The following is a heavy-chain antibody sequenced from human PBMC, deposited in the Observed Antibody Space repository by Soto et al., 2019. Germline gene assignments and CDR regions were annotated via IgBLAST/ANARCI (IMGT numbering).Heavy chain of an antibody. V-gene: IGHV3-9*01. Sequence: EVQLVASGGGLIQPGRSLRLSCAASGFIFNNHAMHWVRQAPGKGLEWVSGISYNSANIAYADSVKGRFIISRDNARNSLYLQMNSLRAEDTALYYCVKDASKIRAHFDYWGQGTLVTVSS. CDR1: GFIFNNHA. J-gene: IGHJ4*02. CDR2: ISYNSANI. CDR3: VKDASKIRAHFDY. D-gene: IGHD3-10*01.